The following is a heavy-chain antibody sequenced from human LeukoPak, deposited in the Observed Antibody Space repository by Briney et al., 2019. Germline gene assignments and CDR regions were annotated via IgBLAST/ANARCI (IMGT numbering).Heavy chain of an antibody. J-gene: IGHJ1*01. CDR2: IYPGDSDT. CDR3: ARAYSSSWYGAEYFLH. CDR1: GYSFINYW. V-gene: IGHV5-51*01. D-gene: IGHD6-13*01. Sequence: GESLKTSCKGSGYSFINYWIGWVRQMPGKGLEWMGIIYPGDSDTKYSPSFQGQVTISADKSISTAYLQWSSLKASDTAMYYCARAYSSSWYGAEYFLHWGQGTLVIVSS.